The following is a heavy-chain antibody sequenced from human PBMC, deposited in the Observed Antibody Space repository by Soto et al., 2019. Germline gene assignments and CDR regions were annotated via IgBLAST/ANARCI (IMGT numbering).Heavy chain of an antibody. CDR2: ISSTGLYT. D-gene: IGHD3-22*01. V-gene: IGHV3-23*01. CDR3: TKSWLFEKNWFDP. J-gene: IGHJ5*02. Sequence: GGSLRLSCAASGFSFTTYGMSWVRQAPGKGLEWVSDISSTGLYTYLADSVKGRVTISRDNSKNTLYLQMNSLRVDDTAVYFCTKSWLFEKNWFDPWGQGTLVTVSS. CDR1: GFSFTTYG.